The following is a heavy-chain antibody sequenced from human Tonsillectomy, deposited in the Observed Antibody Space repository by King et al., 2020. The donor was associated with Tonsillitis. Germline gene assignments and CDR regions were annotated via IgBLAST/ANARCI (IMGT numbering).Heavy chain of an antibody. J-gene: IGHJ3*02. CDR3: AREPARITIFGVVSRTDAFDI. V-gene: IGHV4-61*02. Sequence: QLQESGPGLVKPSQTLSLTCTVSGGSISSGSYYWSWIRQPAGKGLEWIGRIYTSGSTNYNPSLKSRVPMSVDTSKNPCSLKLSSVTAADTAVYYCAREPARITIFGVVSRTDAFDIWGQGTMVTVSS. CDR1: GGSISSGSYY. CDR2: IYTSGST. D-gene: IGHD3-3*01.